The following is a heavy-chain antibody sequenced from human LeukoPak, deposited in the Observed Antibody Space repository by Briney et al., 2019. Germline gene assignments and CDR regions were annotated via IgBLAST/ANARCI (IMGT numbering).Heavy chain of an antibody. CDR1: GFTVSSNS. J-gene: IGHJ4*02. CDR3: ARRAGAYSHPYDY. D-gene: IGHD4/OR15-4a*01. V-gene: IGHV3-53*01. CDR2: IYSSVT. Sequence: GGSLRLSCTVSGFTVSSNSMSWVRQAPGKGLEWVSFIYSSVTHYSDSVKGRFTISRDNSNNTLYLQMNSLRAKDTAVYYCARRAGAYSHPYDYWGQGTLVTVSS.